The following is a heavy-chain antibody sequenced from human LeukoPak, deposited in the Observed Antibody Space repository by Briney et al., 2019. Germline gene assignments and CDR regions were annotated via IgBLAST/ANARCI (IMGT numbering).Heavy chain of an antibody. J-gene: IGHJ4*02. D-gene: IGHD4-17*01. Sequence: SETLSLTCTVSGGSINTYYWGWIRQPSGKGLEWIGNIYSSGSTNYNPSLKSRVTISVDTSKNQFSLKLTSVTATDTAIYYCARAGGAPHGAYEFDFWGQGILVTVSS. CDR1: GGSINTYY. CDR2: IYSSGST. CDR3: ARAGGAPHGAYEFDF. V-gene: IGHV4-59*08.